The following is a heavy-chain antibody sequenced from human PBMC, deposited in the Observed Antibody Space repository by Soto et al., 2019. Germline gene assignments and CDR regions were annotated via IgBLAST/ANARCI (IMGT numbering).Heavy chain of an antibody. CDR3: AXETDHGDRYNFYYAMDV. V-gene: IGHV4-4*07. J-gene: IGHJ6*02. CDR2: LYPSGST. Sequence: SETLSLTCAVSGDSMSGSYWSWIRQPAGKGLEWVGRLYPSGSTNYNPSLRSRVTMSVDTSKNQFSLRLSSVTAADTAVYYCAXETDHGDRYNFYYAMDVWGQGTTVTVSS. CDR1: GDSMSGSY. D-gene: IGHD4-17*01.